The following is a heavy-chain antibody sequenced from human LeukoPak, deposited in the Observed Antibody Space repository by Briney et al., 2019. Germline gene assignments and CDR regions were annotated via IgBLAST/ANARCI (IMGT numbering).Heavy chain of an antibody. D-gene: IGHD7-27*01. J-gene: IGHJ4*02. Sequence: SETLSLTCIVSGGSISSYYWSWLRQPPGKGLEWIGYIHYSGSTNYNPSLKSRVTISVDTSKDHFSLRLSSVTAADTAVYYCAGAEIIGEFDYWGQGTLVSVSS. CDR3: AGAEIIGEFDY. CDR2: IHYSGST. CDR1: GGSISSYY. V-gene: IGHV4-59*01.